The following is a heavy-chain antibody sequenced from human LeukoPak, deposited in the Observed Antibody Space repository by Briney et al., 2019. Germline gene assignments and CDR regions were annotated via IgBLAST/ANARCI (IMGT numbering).Heavy chain of an antibody. V-gene: IGHV4-59*01. CDR1: EGSINSYY. CDR2: IYYNGNT. Sequence: PSETLSLTCSVSEGSINSYYWNWIRRPPGKGLEWIGYIYYNGNTNYSPSLKSRVTISGDTSKNQFSLKLTSVTAADTAVYYCARGLGSRYYFNSWGQGTLVTVSS. D-gene: IGHD3-10*01. CDR3: ARGLGSRYYFNS. J-gene: IGHJ4*02.